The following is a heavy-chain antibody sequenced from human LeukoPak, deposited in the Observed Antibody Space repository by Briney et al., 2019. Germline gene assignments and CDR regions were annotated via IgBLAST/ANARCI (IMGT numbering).Heavy chain of an antibody. D-gene: IGHD3-10*01. CDR3: ARYNVYYGPGSYPEYFQH. CDR2: ISSSGSTI. Sequence: GGSLRLSCAASGFTFSGYEMNWVRQAPGKGLEWVSYISSSGSTIYYADSVKGRFTISRDNAKNSLYLQMNSLRAEDTAVYYCARYNVYYGPGSYPEYFQHWGQGTLVTVSS. CDR1: GFTFSGYE. J-gene: IGHJ1*01. V-gene: IGHV3-48*03.